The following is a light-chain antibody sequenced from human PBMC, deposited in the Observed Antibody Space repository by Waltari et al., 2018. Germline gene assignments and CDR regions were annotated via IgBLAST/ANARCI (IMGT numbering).Light chain of an antibody. CDR1: QNIDFY. CDR2: AIS. V-gene: IGKV1-39*01. J-gene: IGKJ2*02. CDR3: QQTYRTPST. Sequence: DIQMTQSPSSLSASVGDRITITCRASQNIDFYLNWYQQKPGKAPNLLLYAISTLQSGVPSRFSGSGSVTNVTLTSSVLQPEDFATYFGQQTYRTPSTFGQGTKLDI.